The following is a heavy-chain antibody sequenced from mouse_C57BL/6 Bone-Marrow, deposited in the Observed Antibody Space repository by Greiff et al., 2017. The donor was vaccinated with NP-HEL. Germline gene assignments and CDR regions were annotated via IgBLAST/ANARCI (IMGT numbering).Heavy chain of an antibody. Sequence: VQLQQSGPELVKPGASVKISCKASGYAFSSSWMNWVKQRPGKGLEWIGRIYPGDGDTNYNGKFKGKATLTADKSSSTAYMQLSSLTSEDSAVYFCAQIYYDYDGAYAMDYWGQGTSVTVSS. D-gene: IGHD2-4*01. V-gene: IGHV1-82*01. CDR1: GYAFSSSW. J-gene: IGHJ4*01. CDR2: IYPGDGDT. CDR3: AQIYYDYDGAYAMDY.